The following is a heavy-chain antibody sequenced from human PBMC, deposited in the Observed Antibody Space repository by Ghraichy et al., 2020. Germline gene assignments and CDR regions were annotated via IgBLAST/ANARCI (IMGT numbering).Heavy chain of an antibody. J-gene: IGHJ6*02. D-gene: IGHD3-22*01. CDR3: ARDPPRFYDSSGYPYGMDV. CDR2: IIPIFGTA. Sequence: SVKVSCKASGGTFSSYAISWVRQAPGQGLEWMGGIIPIFGTANYAQKFQGRVTITADESTSTAYMELSSLRSEDTAVYYCARDPPRFYDSSGYPYGMDVWGQGTTVTVSS. CDR1: GGTFSSYA. V-gene: IGHV1-69*13.